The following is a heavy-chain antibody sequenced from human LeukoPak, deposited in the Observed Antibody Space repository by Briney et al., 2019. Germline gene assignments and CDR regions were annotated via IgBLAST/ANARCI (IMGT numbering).Heavy chain of an antibody. CDR2: SRNKANGYTT. CDR1: GFTFSDHY. D-gene: IGHD3-22*01. Sequence: GGSLRLSCAASGFTFSDHYMDWVRQAPGEGLEWVGRSRNKANGYTTEYAASVKGRFTISRDDSKNSLYLQMNSLETEDTAVYYCARTASSGYFYFDYWGQGTLVTVSS. V-gene: IGHV3-72*01. J-gene: IGHJ4*02. CDR3: ARTASSGYFYFDY.